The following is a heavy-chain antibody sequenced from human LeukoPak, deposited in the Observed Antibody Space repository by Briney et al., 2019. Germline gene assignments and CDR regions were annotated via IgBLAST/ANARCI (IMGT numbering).Heavy chain of an antibody. D-gene: IGHD3-9*01. Sequence: GGSLRLSCAASGFTFSSYGMHWVRQAPGKGLEWVAGIWYDGSNKYYADSVKGRFTISRYNSKNTLFLQMNSLRAEDTAVYYCARDRYDILTGYYMYFDYWGQGSLVTVSS. CDR1: GFTFSSYG. CDR3: ARDRYDILTGYYMYFDY. V-gene: IGHV3-33*01. J-gene: IGHJ4*02. CDR2: IWYDGSNK.